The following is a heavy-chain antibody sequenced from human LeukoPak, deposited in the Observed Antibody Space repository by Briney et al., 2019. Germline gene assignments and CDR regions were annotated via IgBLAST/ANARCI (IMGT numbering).Heavy chain of an antibody. Sequence: PGGSLRLSCAASGFTFSDYYMSWIRQAPGKGLEWVSYISSSGSTIYYADSVKGRFTISRDNAKNSLYLQMNSLRAEDTAVYYCAKAYSSSRYYGMDVWGQGTTVTVSS. CDR2: ISSSGSTI. D-gene: IGHD6-13*01. V-gene: IGHV3-11*01. CDR1: GFTFSDYY. CDR3: AKAYSSSRYYGMDV. J-gene: IGHJ6*02.